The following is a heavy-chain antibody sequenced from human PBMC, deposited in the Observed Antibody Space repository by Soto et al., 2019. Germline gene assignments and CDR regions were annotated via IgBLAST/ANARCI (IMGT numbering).Heavy chain of an antibody. CDR2: ISYDGSEK. CDR1: GFTFSSYG. J-gene: IGHJ5*02. V-gene: IGHV3-30*18. CDR3: AKTAGYDYVWGSSGLVP. D-gene: IGHD3-16*01. Sequence: GGSLRLSCAASGFTFSSYGMHWVRQAPGKGLEWVAVISYDGSEKFYADSVKGRFTISRDDSKNTLYLQMNNLRAEDSAVYYCAKTAGYDYVWGSSGLVPWGQGTLVTVSS.